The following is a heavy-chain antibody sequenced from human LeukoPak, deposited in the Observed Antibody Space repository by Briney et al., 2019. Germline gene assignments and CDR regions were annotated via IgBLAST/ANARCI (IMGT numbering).Heavy chain of an antibody. CDR2: IYYSGRT. Sequence: SETLSLTCTVSGGSISSNNYYWGWIRQPPGKGLEWIGSIYYSGRTYYKPSLKSRVTISVDTSKNQFSLKLSSVTAADTAVYYCARQAPDIVVVVAVMPGWFIFDPWGQGTLVTVSS. CDR1: GGSISSNNYY. J-gene: IGHJ5*02. CDR3: ARQAPDIVVVVAVMPGWFIFDP. V-gene: IGHV4-39*01. D-gene: IGHD2-2*01.